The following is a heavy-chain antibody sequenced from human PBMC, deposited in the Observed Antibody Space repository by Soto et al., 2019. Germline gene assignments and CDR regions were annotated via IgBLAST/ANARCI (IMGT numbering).Heavy chain of an antibody. Sequence: ASVKVSCKASGYTFTSYGISWVRQAPGQGLEWMGWMNPNSGNTGYAQKFQGRVTMTRNTSISTAYMELSSLRSEDTAVYYCARGPVSRYGDYWFDPWGQGTLVTVSS. CDR2: MNPNSGNT. CDR3: ARGPVSRYGDYWFDP. V-gene: IGHV1-8*02. D-gene: IGHD4-17*01. CDR1: GYTFTSYG. J-gene: IGHJ5*02.